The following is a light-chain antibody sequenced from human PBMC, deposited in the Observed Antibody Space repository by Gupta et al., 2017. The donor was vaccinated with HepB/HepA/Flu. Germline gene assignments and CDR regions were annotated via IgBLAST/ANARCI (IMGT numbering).Light chain of an antibody. CDR1: QSVLFSSDNNNY. CDR3: QQYYSTPWT. J-gene: IGKJ1*01. Sequence: DIVMTQSPYSLAVSLGERATINCKSSQSVLFSSDNNNYLAWYQQKPGQPPKLLIFWASTRKSGVPDRFSGSGSGTDFTLTISSLQAEDVAVYYCQQYYSTPWTFGQGTKVEIK. CDR2: WAS. V-gene: IGKV4-1*01.